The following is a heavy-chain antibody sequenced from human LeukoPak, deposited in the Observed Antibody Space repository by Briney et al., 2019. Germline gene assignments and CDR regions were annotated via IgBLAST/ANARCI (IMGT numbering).Heavy chain of an antibody. D-gene: IGHD2-2*01. J-gene: IGHJ5*02. V-gene: IGHV4-4*02. CDR1: GSSISSSNW. CDR2: IYHSGST. Sequence: PSETLSLTCAVSGSSISSSNWWSWVRQPPGKGLEWIGEIYHSGSTNYNPSLKSRVTISVDKSKNQFSLKLSSVTAADTAVYYCASLYVYCSSTSCYQDIWFDPWGQGTLVTVSS. CDR3: ASLYVYCSSTSCYQDIWFDP.